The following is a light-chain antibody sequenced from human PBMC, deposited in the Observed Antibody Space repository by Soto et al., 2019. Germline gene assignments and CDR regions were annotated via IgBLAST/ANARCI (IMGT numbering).Light chain of an antibody. J-gene: IGLJ1*01. Sequence: QSVLTQPPSASGSPGQSVAISCTGTSSDVGGYNYVSWYQQHPGKAPKLMIYEVNKRPSGVPDRFSGSKSGNTASLTVSGLQAEDEADYYCSSYAGSSNRFGTGTKVTGL. CDR1: SSDVGGYNY. CDR2: EVN. CDR3: SSYAGSSNR. V-gene: IGLV2-8*01.